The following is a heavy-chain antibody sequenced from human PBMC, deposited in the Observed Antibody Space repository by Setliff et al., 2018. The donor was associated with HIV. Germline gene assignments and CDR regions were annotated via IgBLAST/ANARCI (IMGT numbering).Heavy chain of an antibody. D-gene: IGHD3-22*01. CDR2: IIPKSGGT. Sequence: ASVKVSCKTSGYTFTDYFIHWVRQAPGQGLEWMGWIIPKSGGTNYAQRFQVRVTMTRDTSISTAYMELSRLRSDDTAVYYCAREVYYDSSPGGHDAFDIWGQGTMVTVS. CDR1: GYTFTDYF. V-gene: IGHV1-2*02. CDR3: AREVYYDSSPGGHDAFDI. J-gene: IGHJ3*02.